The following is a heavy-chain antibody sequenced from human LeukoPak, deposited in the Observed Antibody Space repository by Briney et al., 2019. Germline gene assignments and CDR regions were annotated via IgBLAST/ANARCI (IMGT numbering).Heavy chain of an antibody. Sequence: GGSLRLSCAASGFTFSSYWMRCVRQAPGKGLEWVANIKQDGREKYYVDSVKGRFTISRDNAKNSLYLQMNSLRAEDTAVYYCARDSPERGYSYGPLDNFFDYWGQGTLVTVSS. V-gene: IGHV3-7*01. CDR1: GFTFSSYW. CDR2: IKQDGREK. D-gene: IGHD5-18*01. CDR3: ARDSPERGYSYGPLDNFFDY. J-gene: IGHJ4*02.